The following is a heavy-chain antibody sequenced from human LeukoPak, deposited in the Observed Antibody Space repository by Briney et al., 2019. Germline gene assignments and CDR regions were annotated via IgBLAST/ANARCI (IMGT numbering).Heavy chain of an antibody. CDR2: INPNSGGT. CDR1: GYTFTGYY. J-gene: IGHJ6*02. V-gene: IGHV1-2*02. D-gene: IGHD2-15*01. Sequence: ASVKVSCKASGYTFTGYYMHWVRQAPGQGLEWMGWINPNSGGTNYAQKFQGRVTMTRDTSISTAYMELSRLRSDDTAVYYCARVKVVVVAATTRDYYGMDVWGQGTTVTVSS. CDR3: ARVKVVVVAATTRDYYGMDV.